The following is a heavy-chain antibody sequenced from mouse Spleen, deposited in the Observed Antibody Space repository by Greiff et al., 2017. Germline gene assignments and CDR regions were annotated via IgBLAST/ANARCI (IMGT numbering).Heavy chain of an antibody. J-gene: IGHJ4*01. CDR2: ISSGGGNT. V-gene: IGHV5-9*01. Sequence: DVMLVESGGGLVKLGGSLKLSCAASGFTFSSYAMSWVRQTPEKRLEWVATISSGGGNTYYPDSVKGRFTISRDNAKNTLYLQMSSLKSEDTAMYYCARARSSYAMDYWGQGTSVTVSS. CDR3: ARARSSYAMDY. CDR1: GFTFSSYA.